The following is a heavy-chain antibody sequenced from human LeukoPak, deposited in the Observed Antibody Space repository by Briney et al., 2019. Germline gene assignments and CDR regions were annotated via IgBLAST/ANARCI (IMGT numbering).Heavy chain of an antibody. CDR3: AKVMVRGVIDY. Sequence: GSPRLPLAASGFPFCNYAKRWVRPAPGKGVEWVSAICGSGGSTYYADSVKGRFTSSRDNSKNTLYLQMNSLRAEDTAVYYCAKVMVRGVIDYWGQGTLVTVSS. V-gene: IGHV3-23*01. J-gene: IGHJ4*02. CDR1: GFPFCNYA. CDR2: ICGSGGST. D-gene: IGHD3-10*01.